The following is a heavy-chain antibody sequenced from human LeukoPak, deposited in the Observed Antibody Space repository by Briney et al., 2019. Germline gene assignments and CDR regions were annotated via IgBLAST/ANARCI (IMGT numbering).Heavy chain of an antibody. J-gene: IGHJ6*03. CDR1: GGSLISYY. Sequence: PSETLSLTCTVSGGSLISYYWSWIRQPPGKGLEWIGYIYNSGSTNYNPSLKSRVTISQDTSKNQFSLKLSSVTAADTAVYYCARDGCSSTSCYDDYYYMDVWGKGTTVTVSS. V-gene: IGHV4-59*12. CDR2: IYNSGST. CDR3: ARDGCSSTSCYDDYYYMDV. D-gene: IGHD2-2*01.